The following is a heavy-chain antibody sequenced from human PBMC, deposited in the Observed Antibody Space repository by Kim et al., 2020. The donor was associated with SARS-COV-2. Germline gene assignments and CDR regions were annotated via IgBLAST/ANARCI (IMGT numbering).Heavy chain of an antibody. V-gene: IGHV3-30-3*01. D-gene: IGHD5-18*01. Sequence: PGRGLEWVAVISYDGSNKYYADSVKGRFTISRDNPKNTLYLQMNSLKAEDTAVYYCARGEPVTTVMAGAYYYYYYMDVWGKGTKVT. CDR3: ARGEPVTTVMAGAYYYYYYMDV. CDR2: ISYDGSNK. J-gene: IGHJ6*03.